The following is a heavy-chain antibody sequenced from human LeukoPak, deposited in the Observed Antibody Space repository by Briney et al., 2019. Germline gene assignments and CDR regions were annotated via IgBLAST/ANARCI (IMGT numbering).Heavy chain of an antibody. CDR2: IYYSGST. J-gene: IGHJ6*02. D-gene: IGHD6-19*01. V-gene: IGHV4-59*01. Sequence: SETLSLTCTVSGGSMSPYHWGWIRQPPGKGLEWTGYIYYSGSTNYNPSLNSRVTISVDTSKNQFSLKLSSVTAADTAVYYCARDIAVAGGYYYYGMDVWGQGTTVTVSS. CDR3: ARDIAVAGGYYYYGMDV. CDR1: GGSMSPYH.